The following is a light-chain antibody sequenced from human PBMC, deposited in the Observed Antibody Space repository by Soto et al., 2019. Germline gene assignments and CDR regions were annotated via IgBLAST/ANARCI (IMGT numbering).Light chain of an antibody. Sequence: EIVLTQSPGTLSLSPGERATLSCRASQSVSSSYLAWYQQKPGQAPRLLIYGASSRATGIPDRFSGSGSGTDFTLTISRLEPEDFAVYYCQHPRTLGPGTKVDIK. CDR1: QSVSSSY. V-gene: IGKV3-20*01. CDR3: QHPRT. J-gene: IGKJ3*01. CDR2: GAS.